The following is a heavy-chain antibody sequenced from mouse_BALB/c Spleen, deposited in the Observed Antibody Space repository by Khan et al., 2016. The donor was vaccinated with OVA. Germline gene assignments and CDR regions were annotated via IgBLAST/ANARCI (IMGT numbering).Heavy chain of an antibody. Sequence: QVQLKESGPGLVTPSQSLSITCTVSGFSLSRYNVHWVRQPPGKGLEWLGMIWGGGSTDYHSVLKSRLSISKDKSKNQVFLKMNSLQTDDTAMYYCARTYYRYDGYYAMDYWGQGTSVTVSS. CDR1: GFSLSRYN. D-gene: IGHD2-14*01. CDR3: ARTYYRYDGYYAMDY. J-gene: IGHJ4*01. CDR2: IWGGGST. V-gene: IGHV2-6-4*01.